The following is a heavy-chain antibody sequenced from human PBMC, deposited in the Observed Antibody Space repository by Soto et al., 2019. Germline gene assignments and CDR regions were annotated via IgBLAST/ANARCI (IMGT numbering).Heavy chain of an antibody. D-gene: IGHD2-15*01. CDR1: GASITDSY. CDR3: ARGDSDLAVSEAAY. J-gene: IGHJ1*01. V-gene: IGHV4-59*01. CDR2: IYFSGIA. Sequence: SETLSLTCTFSGASITDSYWSWIRQPPEKGLEWIGYIYFSGIANYNPSLKSRATISRDTSKNEFSLKLTSVTAADTAIYYCARGDSDLAVSEAAYWGQGTLVTVSS.